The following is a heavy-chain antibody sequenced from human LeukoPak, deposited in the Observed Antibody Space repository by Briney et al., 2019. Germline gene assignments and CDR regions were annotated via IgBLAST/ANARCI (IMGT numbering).Heavy chain of an antibody. Sequence: PGGSLRLSCAASGFTFDDYGMSWVRQAPGKGLEWVSGINWNGGSTGYADSVKGRFTISRDNAKNTLYLQMNSLRAEDTAVYYCARDWFHAIDYWGQGTLVTVSS. CDR1: GFTFDDYG. CDR2: INWNGGST. D-gene: IGHD2/OR15-2a*01. J-gene: IGHJ4*02. CDR3: ARDWFHAIDY. V-gene: IGHV3-20*04.